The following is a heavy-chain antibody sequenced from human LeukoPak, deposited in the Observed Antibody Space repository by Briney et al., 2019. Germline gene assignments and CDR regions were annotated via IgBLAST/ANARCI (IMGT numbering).Heavy chain of an antibody. CDR3: VRVWGYYGSRNGMDV. V-gene: IGHV3-48*03. D-gene: IGHD3-10*01. Sequence: QPGGSLRLSCAASGFTFSSYKMNWVRQAPGKGLEWVSYISNAGSTIYYADSVKGRFSISRDNSKNSLYLEMNGLRAEDTAVYHCVRVWGYYGSRNGMDVWGQGTTVTVSS. CDR1: GFTFSSYK. J-gene: IGHJ6*02. CDR2: ISNAGSTI.